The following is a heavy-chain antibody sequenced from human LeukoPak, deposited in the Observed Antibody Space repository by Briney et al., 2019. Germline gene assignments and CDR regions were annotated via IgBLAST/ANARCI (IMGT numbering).Heavy chain of an antibody. J-gene: IGHJ3*02. D-gene: IGHD2-2*01. CDR1: GGSVSSYY. V-gene: IGHV4-59*02. CDR3: ARARYANAWYAFDI. Sequence: SSETLSLTCTVSGGSVSSYYWSWIRRPPGRGLEWIAYLSHSGSSDSTPSLTSRVTTLVDTSKNQFSLKLTSVTAADTAVYYCARARYANAWYAFDIWGHGTMVTVSS. CDR2: LSHSGSS.